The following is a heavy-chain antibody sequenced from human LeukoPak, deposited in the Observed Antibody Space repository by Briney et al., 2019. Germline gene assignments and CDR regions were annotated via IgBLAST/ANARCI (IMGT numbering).Heavy chain of an antibody. D-gene: IGHD5-18*01. CDR1: GGTFSSYA. V-gene: IGHV1-69*13. CDR2: IIPIFGTA. CDR3: ARRVAYNYAFDF. Sequence: ASVKVSCKASGGTFSSYAFSWVRQPPGQELEWMGGIIPIFGTANYAQKFQGRVTITADESTSTAYMQLSSLRSEDTAVYYCARRVAYNYAFDFWGQGTLVTVSS. J-gene: IGHJ4*02.